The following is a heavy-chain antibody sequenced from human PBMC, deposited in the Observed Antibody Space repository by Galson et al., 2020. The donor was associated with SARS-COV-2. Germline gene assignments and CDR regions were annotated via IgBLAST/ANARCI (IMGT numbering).Heavy chain of an antibody. Sequence: ASVKVSCKASGYTFTGSGYTFNNFDINWVRQAPGQGLEWMGWLNPNTGNTGYAQRFQGRVTMTSDNSISTAYMELTNLRSDDTAVYFCASPGGVHYSGAGYGLAVWGQGTTVTVSS. J-gene: IGHJ6*02. D-gene: IGHD3-10*01. CDR2: LNPNTGNT. CDR3: ASPGGVHYSGAGYGLAV. CDR1: GYTFTGSGYTFNNFD. V-gene: IGHV1-8*01.